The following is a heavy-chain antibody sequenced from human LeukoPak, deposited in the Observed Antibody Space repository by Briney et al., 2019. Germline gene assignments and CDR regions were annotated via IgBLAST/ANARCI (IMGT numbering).Heavy chain of an antibody. D-gene: IGHD3/OR15-3a*01. CDR1: GGTFSSYA. CDR3: ARDRGTGTGLFDS. CDR2: IIPILGIA. Sequence: SVKVSCKASGGTFSSYAISWVRQAPGQGLEWMGRIIPILGIANYVRKFQGRVTISADKSTSTAYMELSSLRSEDTAVYSCARDRGTGTGLFDSWGQGTLVTVSS. J-gene: IGHJ4*02. V-gene: IGHV1-69*04.